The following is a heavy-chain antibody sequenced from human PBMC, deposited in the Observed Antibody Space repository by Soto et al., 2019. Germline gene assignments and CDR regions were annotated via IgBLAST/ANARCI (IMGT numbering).Heavy chain of an antibody. Sequence: SVKVSCKASGCTFSSYAISWVRQAPGQGLEWMGGIIPIFGTANYAQKFQGRVTITADESTSTAYMELSSLRSEDTAVYYCARVDPRGVAVARDYWGQGTLVTV. J-gene: IGHJ4*02. CDR1: GCTFSSYA. CDR2: IIPIFGTA. CDR3: ARVDPRGVAVARDY. V-gene: IGHV1-69*13. D-gene: IGHD6-19*01.